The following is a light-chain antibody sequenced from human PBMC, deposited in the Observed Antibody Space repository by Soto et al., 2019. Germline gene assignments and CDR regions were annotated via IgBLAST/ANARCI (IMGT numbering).Light chain of an antibody. J-gene: IGKJ2*01. CDR3: QQSSTTPYT. V-gene: IGKV1-39*01. CDR1: QSINTY. CDR2: DAS. Sequence: DIQMTQSPSSLSASVGDRVTVTCRASQSINTYLNWYQHKPGRAPKLLIYDASSLESGLPSKFSGSGSGIDFSLTINSLQPEDFATYYCQQSSTTPYTFGQGTKLEIK.